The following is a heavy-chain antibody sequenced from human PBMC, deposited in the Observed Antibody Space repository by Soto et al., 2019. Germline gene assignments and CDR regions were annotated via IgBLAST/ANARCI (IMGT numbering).Heavy chain of an antibody. Sequence: ASVKVSCKASGYNVNYYGISWVRQAPGQGLEWMAWISFYNGDTKYAQNLQGRLSVTTDTSTSTANMELTSLRSDDTALYYCAREYCTGSSCYGSDFCGEGTLVTXSS. D-gene: IGHD2-2*01. CDR1: GYNVNYYG. CDR2: ISFYNGDT. J-gene: IGHJ4*02. V-gene: IGHV1-18*01. CDR3: AREYCTGSSCYGSDF.